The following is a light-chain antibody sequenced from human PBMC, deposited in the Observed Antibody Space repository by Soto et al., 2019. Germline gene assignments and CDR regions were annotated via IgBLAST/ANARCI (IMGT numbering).Light chain of an antibody. CDR3: QQLKSYPIT. CDR2: AAS. J-gene: IGKJ5*01. V-gene: IGKV1-9*01. CDR1: QGISSC. Sequence: DSQFTQSPTFLSVPVGDRLTITCPASQGISSCLAWYKQKKGKXAKXXIYAASTLQSGVPSRFRVSESGTECTITFSRLQPEDVETDECQQLKSYPITFGQGTRLETK.